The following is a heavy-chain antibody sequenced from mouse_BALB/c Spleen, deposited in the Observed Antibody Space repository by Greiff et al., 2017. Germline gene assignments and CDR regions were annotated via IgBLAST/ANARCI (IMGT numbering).Heavy chain of an antibody. CDR3: ARYGYDALYFDY. J-gene: IGHJ2*01. Sequence: DVKLVESGPSLVKPSQTLSLTCSVTGDSITSGYWNWIRKFPGNKLEYMGYISYSGSTYYNPSLKSRISITRDTSKNQYYLQLNSVTTEDTATYYCARYGYDALYFDYWGQGTTLTVSS. CDR1: GDSITSGY. CDR2: ISYSGST. D-gene: IGHD2-14*01. V-gene: IGHV3-8*02.